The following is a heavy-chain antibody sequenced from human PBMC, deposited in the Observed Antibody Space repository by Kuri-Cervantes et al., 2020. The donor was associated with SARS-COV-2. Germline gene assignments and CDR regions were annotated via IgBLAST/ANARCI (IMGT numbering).Heavy chain of an antibody. Sequence: GGSLRLSCAASGFTFSSYSMNWVRQAPGKGLEWVSSISGSSSYIYYADSVKGRFTISRDNAKNSLYLQMNSLRAEDTAVYYCAKTKGVDTAMDCIDYWGQGTLVIVSS. CDR3: AKTKGVDTAMDCIDY. CDR1: GFTFSSYS. CDR2: ISGSSSYI. V-gene: IGHV3-21*01. J-gene: IGHJ4*02. D-gene: IGHD5-18*01.